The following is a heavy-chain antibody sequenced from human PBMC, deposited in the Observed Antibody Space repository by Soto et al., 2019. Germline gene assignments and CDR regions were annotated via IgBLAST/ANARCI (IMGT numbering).Heavy chain of an antibody. CDR3: AAGVVPYGMDV. CDR2: FDPEDAET. D-gene: IGHD2-8*01. V-gene: IGHV1-24*01. J-gene: IGHJ6*01. CDR1: GYTLTELS. Sequence: ASVKVSCKVSGYTLTELSMHWVRQPPGKGLEWMGGFDPEDAETIYARRFQGRVTMTEDTSADTAYMELSSLRSEDTAVHYCAAGVVPYGMDVWGQGTTVTVAS.